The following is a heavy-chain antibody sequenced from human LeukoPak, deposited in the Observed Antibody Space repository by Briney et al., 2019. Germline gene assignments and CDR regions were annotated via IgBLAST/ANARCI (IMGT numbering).Heavy chain of an antibody. CDR1: GFTFSSYA. CDR3: ARPGCGGNCYYRMDV. V-gene: IGHV3-23*01. Sequence: PGGSLRLSCAASGFTFSSYAMTWVRQAPGKGLEWVSAVSCDITRTFYADSVKGRFAISRDNSRNTLFLQMNSLRAEDTAVYYCARPGCGGNCYYRMDVWGKGTTVTVSS. D-gene: IGHD2-21*01. CDR2: VSCDITRT. J-gene: IGHJ6*04.